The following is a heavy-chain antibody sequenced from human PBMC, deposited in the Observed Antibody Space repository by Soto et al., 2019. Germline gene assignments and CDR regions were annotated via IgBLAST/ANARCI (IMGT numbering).Heavy chain of an antibody. J-gene: IGHJ4*02. CDR1: GFTVSNNY. CDR3: ATPPGGGGY. Sequence: EVQLVESGGGLIQPGGSLRLSCAVSGFTVSNNYMSWVRQAPGKGLEGVSVIYSGGYTAYGDSVKGRFTISRDNSKHTLYLPMKARRAEDRAVYSGATPPGGGGYWGQGTLVTVSS. CDR2: IYSGGYT. D-gene: IGHD3-10*01. V-gene: IGHV3-53*01.